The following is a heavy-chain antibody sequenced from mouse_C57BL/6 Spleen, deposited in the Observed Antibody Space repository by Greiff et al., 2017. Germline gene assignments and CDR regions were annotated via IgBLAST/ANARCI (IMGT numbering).Heavy chain of an antibody. V-gene: IGHV3-6*01. CDR3: ATLLRFAY. CDR2: ISYDGSN. J-gene: IGHJ3*01. CDR1: GYSITSGYY. Sequence: EVQLVESGPGLVKPSQSLSLTCSVTGYSITSGYYWNWIRQFPGNKLEWMGYISYDGSNNYNPSLKNRISITRDTSKNQFFLKLNSVTTEDTATYYCATLLRFAYWGQGTLVTVSA. D-gene: IGHD1-1*01.